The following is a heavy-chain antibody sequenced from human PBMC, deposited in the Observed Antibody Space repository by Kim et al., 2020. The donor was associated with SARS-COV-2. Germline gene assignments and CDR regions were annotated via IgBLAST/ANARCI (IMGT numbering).Heavy chain of an antibody. CDR1: GFIFGDFG. V-gene: IGHV3-9*01. CDR2: ISGNSFSI. CDR3: AKDGDYENSGYYNGWFGS. J-gene: IGHJ5*01. D-gene: IGHD3-22*01. Sequence: GGSLRLSCVGSGFIFGDFGMHWVRQVPGKGLEWVAGISGNSFSIGYADSVRGRFTISRDNAKNSLSLQMNHLRPEDTALYYCAKDGDYENSGYYNGWFGSWGQGTLVIVSS.